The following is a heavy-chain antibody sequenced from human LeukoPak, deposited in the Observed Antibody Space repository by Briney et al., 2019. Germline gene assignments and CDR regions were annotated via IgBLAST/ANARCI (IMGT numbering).Heavy chain of an antibody. D-gene: IGHD5-24*01. CDR1: AFTFDDYG. Sequence: GGSLRLSCAASAFTFDDYGMTWVRQAPGKGLEWVSGINWNGGSTGYAASVKGRFTISRDSAKNSLYLQMNSLRAEDTALYYCARDLGYKDYVSAFDIWGQGTMVTVSS. V-gene: IGHV3-20*04. CDR2: INWNGGST. CDR3: ARDLGYKDYVSAFDI. J-gene: IGHJ3*02.